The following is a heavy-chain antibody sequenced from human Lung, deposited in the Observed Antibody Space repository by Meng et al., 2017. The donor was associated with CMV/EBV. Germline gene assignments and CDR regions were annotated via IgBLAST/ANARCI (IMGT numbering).Heavy chain of an antibody. CDR1: GYSISSGYY. CDR3: ARARFDY. J-gene: IGHJ4*02. Sequence: SETLSLTCTVSGYSISSGYYWGWVRQPPGKGLEWIGSIYHSGSTYYNPSLKSRVTISVDTSKNQFPLKLSSVTAADTAVYCCARARFDYWGQGPLVTVSS. V-gene: IGHV4-38-2*02. CDR2: IYHSGST.